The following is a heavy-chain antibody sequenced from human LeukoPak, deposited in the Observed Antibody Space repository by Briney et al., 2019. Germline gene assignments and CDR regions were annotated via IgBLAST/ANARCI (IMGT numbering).Heavy chain of an antibody. J-gene: IGHJ4*02. V-gene: IGHV3-11*04. D-gene: IGHD3-10*01. CDR1: GFSFSDYY. CDR3: ARETITMVRGVPYFDY. CDR2: ISQSGTAI. Sequence: GGSLRLSCAASGFSFSDYYMAWIRQAPGKGLEWVSYISQSGTAIYPPDSVKGRFTISRDNTRKSLFLQMNSLRAEDTAVYYCARETITMVRGVPYFDYWGQGTLVTVSS.